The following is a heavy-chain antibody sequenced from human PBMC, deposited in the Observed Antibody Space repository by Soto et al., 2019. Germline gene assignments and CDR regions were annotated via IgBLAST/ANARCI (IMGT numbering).Heavy chain of an antibody. CDR3: ARDPHCTNGVCYSYYGMDV. J-gene: IGHJ6*02. D-gene: IGHD2-8*01. CDR1: GGTFSSYA. V-gene: IGHV1-69*13. CDR2: IIPIFGTA. Sequence: GASVKVSCKASGGTFSSYAISWVRQAPGQGLEWMGGIIPIFGTANYAQKFQGRVTITADESTSTAYMELSSLRSEDTAVYYCARDPHCTNGVCYSYYGMDVWGQGTTVTVSS.